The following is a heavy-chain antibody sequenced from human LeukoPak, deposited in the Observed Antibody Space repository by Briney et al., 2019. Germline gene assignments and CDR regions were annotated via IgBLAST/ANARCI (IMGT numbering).Heavy chain of an antibody. CDR1: GYTFTGYY. CDR3: ARAPSLRQQLVLWFDP. CDR2: INPNSGGT. J-gene: IGHJ5*02. Sequence: ASVKVSCKASGYTFTGYYMHWVRQAPGQGLEWMGWINPNSGGTNYAQKFQGRVTMTRDTSISTAYMKLSRLRSDDTAVYYCARAPSLRQQLVLWFDPWGQGTLVTVSS. V-gene: IGHV1-2*02. D-gene: IGHD6-13*01.